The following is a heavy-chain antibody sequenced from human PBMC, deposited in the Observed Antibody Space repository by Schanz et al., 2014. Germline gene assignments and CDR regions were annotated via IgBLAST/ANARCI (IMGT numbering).Heavy chain of an antibody. CDR2: MSGSGSTA. J-gene: IGHJ4*02. CDR1: GFTFDDYT. CDR3: AKDQGSYGSGSYSYFDY. V-gene: IGHV3-23*04. D-gene: IGHD3-10*01. Sequence: EVQLVESGGVVVQPGGSLRLSCAGSGFTFDDYTMHWVRQPPGKGLEWVSGMSGSGSTADYADSVKGRFTISRDNSRKTLYLQMNSLRADDTAVYYCAKDQGSYGSGSYSYFDYWGQGTLVTVSS.